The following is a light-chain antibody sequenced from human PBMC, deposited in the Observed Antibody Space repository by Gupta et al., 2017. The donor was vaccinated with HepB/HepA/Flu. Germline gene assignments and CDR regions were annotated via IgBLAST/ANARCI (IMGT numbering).Light chain of an antibody. J-gene: IGLJ3*02. V-gene: IGLV7-46*01. CDR3: LLDDTGVGV. CDR1: TGPVTRCHY. Sequence: QAVVTQEPSLTVSPGGTVTLTCCASTGPVTRCHYPYWFPQKPGQAPGKLICDTTSKHSWTPARFSGSLLGGKATLTLSGAQPEDESDYYCLLDDTGVGVFGGGTKLTVL. CDR2: DTT.